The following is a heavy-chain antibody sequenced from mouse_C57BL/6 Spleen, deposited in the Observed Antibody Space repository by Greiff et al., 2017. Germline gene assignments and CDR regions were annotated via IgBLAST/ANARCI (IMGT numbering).Heavy chain of an antibody. J-gene: IGHJ3*01. V-gene: IGHV1-39*01. CDR3: ARGTSYYSNYPPFAY. D-gene: IGHD2-5*01. CDR2: INPNYGTT. Sequence: VQLKESGPELVKPGASVKISCKASGYSFTDYNMNWVKQSNGKSLEWIGVINPNYGTTSYNQKFKGKATLTVDQSSSTAYMQLNSLTSEDSAVYYCARGTSYYSNYPPFAYGGQGTLVTVSA. CDR1: GYSFTDYN.